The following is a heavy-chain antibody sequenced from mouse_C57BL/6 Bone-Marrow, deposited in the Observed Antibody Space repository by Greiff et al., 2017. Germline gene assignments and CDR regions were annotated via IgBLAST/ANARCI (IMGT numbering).Heavy chain of an antibody. CDR1: GFSLTSYG. CDR3: ASKGGYCDY. J-gene: IGHJ2*01. V-gene: IGHV2-2*01. Sequence: VKVIESGPGLVQPSQSLSITCTVSGFSLTSYGVHWVRQSPGKGLEWLGVIWSGGSTDYDAAFISRLSISKDNSKSQVFFKMNSLQADDTAIYYCASKGGYCDYWGQGTTRTVSS. CDR2: IWSGGST.